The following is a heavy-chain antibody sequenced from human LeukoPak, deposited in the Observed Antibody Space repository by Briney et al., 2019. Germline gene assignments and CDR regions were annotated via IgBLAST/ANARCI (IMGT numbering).Heavy chain of an antibody. CDR2: ISSSSSYI. J-gene: IGHJ3*02. Sequence: PGGSLRLSCAASGFTFSSYSMNWVRQAPGKGLEWVSSISSSSSYIYYADSVKGRFTISRDNAKNSLYLQMNSLRAEDTAVYYCAIRSITMIVVVQGAFDIWGQGTMVTVSS. V-gene: IGHV3-21*01. CDR3: AIRSITMIVVVQGAFDI. CDR1: GFTFSSYS. D-gene: IGHD3-22*01.